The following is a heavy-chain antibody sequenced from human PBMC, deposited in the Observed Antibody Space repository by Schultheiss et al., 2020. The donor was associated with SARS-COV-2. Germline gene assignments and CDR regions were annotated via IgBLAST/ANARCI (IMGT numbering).Heavy chain of an antibody. CDR2: IYYSGST. Sequence: GSLRLSCAVYGGSFSGYYWSWIRQPPGKGLEWIGYIYYSGSTNYNPSLKSRVTISVDTSKNQFSLKLSSVTAADTAVYYCARTIRITIFGVVQYFDYWGQGTLVTVSS. D-gene: IGHD3-3*01. CDR3: ARTIRITIFGVVQYFDY. CDR1: GGSFSGYY. V-gene: IGHV4-59*01. J-gene: IGHJ4*02.